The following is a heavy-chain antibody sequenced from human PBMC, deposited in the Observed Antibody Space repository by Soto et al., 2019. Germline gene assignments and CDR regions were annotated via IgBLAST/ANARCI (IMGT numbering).Heavy chain of an antibody. D-gene: IGHD2-15*01. CDR3: AKVRGDVVAAPFDY. J-gene: IGHJ4*02. Sequence: QVQLVESGGGVVQPGRSLRLSCAASGFTFSSYAMHWVRQAPGKGLEWVAVISYDGSNKYYADSVKGRFTISRDNSKNTLYLQMNSLRAEDTAVYYCAKVRGDVVAAPFDYWGQGTLVTVSS. CDR1: GFTFSSYA. V-gene: IGHV3-30-3*01. CDR2: ISYDGSNK.